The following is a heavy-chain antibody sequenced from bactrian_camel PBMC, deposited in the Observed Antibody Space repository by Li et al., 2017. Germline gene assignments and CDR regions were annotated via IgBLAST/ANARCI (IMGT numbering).Heavy chain of an antibody. CDR1: GAEYETAC. CDR3: VRDNPDPSGGSWSADFGF. V-gene: IGHV3S25*01. J-gene: IGHJ6*01. Sequence: WSLVLSCTVSGAEYETACVAWFRQSPGKERVRIANIATGGGRTYYLDSVKGRFTISLDNAKNTVYLQMNSLKPEDTAVYYCVRDNPDPSGGSWSADFGFWGRGTQVTVS. D-gene: IGHD6*01. CDR2: IATGGGRT.